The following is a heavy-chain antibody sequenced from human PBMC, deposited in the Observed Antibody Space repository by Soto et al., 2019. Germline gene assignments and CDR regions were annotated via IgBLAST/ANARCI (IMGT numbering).Heavy chain of an antibody. CDR1: GYSISSGDY. CDR2: IYHSGST. V-gene: IGHV4-38-2*01. D-gene: IGHD3-3*01. Sequence: KPGETLSLTCAASGYSISSGDYWGWIRPPPGRGLEWIGSIYHSGSTYYNPSLKSRVTISVDTSKNQFSLKLSSVTAADTAVYYCARDTIFGVATYYYGMDVWGQGTTVTVSS. J-gene: IGHJ6*02. CDR3: ARDTIFGVATYYYGMDV.